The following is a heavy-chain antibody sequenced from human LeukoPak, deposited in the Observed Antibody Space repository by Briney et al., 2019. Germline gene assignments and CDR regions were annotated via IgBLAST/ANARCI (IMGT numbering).Heavy chain of an antibody. D-gene: IGHD2-15*01. CDR2: IYYSGST. CDR1: GGSISSGGYY. CDR3: ARERNCSGGSCYYYYYGMDV. J-gene: IGHJ6*02. Sequence: SETLSLTCTVSGGSISSGGYYWSWIHQHPGKGLEWIGYIYYSGSTYYNPSLKSRVTISVDTSKNQFSLKLSSVTAADTAVYYCARERNCSGGSCYYYYYGMDVWGQGTTVTVSS. V-gene: IGHV4-31*03.